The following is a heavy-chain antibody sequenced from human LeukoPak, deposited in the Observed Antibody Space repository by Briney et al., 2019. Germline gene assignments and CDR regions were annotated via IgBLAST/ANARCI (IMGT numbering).Heavy chain of an antibody. D-gene: IGHD4-17*01. CDR2: IIPIFGTA. CDR3: ASQTTVTTTAIFSDY. J-gene: IGHJ4*02. CDR1: GGTFSSYA. V-gene: IGHV1-69*13. Sequence: EASVKVSCKASGGTFSSYAISWVRQAPGQGLEWMGGIIPIFGTANYAQKFQGRVTITADESTSTAYMELSSLRSEDTAVYYCASQTTVTTTAIFSDYWGQGTLVTVSS.